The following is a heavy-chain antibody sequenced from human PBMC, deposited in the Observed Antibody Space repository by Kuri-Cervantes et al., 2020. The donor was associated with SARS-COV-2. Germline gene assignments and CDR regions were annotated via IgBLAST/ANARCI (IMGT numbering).Heavy chain of an antibody. CDR2: IYYSGST. V-gene: IGHV4-59*11. Sequence: GSLRLSCTVSGVSISSHYWSWIRQPPGRGLEWIGYIYYSGSTNYNPSLKGRVIISVDTSKNQFSLNVSSVTAADTAVYYCARVGGYCSSTSCYNHAFDIWGQGTVVTVSS. CDR3: ARVGGYCSSTSCYNHAFDI. CDR1: GVSISSHY. D-gene: IGHD2-2*02. J-gene: IGHJ3*02.